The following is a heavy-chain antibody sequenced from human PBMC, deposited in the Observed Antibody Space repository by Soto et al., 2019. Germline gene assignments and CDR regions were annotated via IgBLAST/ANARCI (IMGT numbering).Heavy chain of an antibody. V-gene: IGHV4-59*13. Sequence: PSETLSFTCTVSAGAIIINYCSLILQPRVKDLEWSGHIYYSGGTSCIPSRTCLLTRSLDTSKSRFSLKLSSMTAADTAVYYCVGGGGYRPRINS. CDR1: AGAIIINY. CDR2: IYYSGGT. D-gene: IGHD6-19*01. J-gene: IGHJ5*01. CDR3: VGGGGYRPRINS.